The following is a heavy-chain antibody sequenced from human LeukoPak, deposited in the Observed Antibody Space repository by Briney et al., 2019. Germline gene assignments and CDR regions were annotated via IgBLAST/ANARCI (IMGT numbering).Heavy chain of an antibody. V-gene: IGHV3-23*01. CDR2: ISSSGGST. CDR1: GFTFSSYA. CDR3: AKHKYYDFWSGYYSSAQYYYYGMDV. D-gene: IGHD3-3*01. Sequence: GGSLRLSCAASGFTFSSYAMSWVRQAPGKGLEWVSAISSSGGSTYYADSVKGRFTIYRDNSKNTLYLQMNSLRAEDTAVYYCAKHKYYDFWSGYYSSAQYYYYGMDVWGQGTTVTVSS. J-gene: IGHJ6*02.